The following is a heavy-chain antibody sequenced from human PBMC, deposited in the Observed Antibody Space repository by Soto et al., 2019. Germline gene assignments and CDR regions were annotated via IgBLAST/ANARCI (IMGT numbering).Heavy chain of an antibody. V-gene: IGHV1-69*13. CDR2: IIPIFGTA. CDR1: GGTFSSYA. CDR3: ATGAGTIFGLGDYYYGMDV. J-gene: IGHJ6*02. D-gene: IGHD3-3*01. Sequence: ASVKVSCKASGGTFSSYAISWVRQAPGQGLEWMGGIIPIFGTANYAQKFQGRVTITADESTSTAYMELSSLRSDDTAVYYCATGAGTIFGLGDYYYGMDVWGQGTTVTVSS.